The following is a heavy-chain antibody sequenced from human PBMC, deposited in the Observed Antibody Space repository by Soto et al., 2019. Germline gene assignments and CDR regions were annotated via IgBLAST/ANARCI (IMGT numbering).Heavy chain of an antibody. CDR3: AKVGLWSGYSPDY. J-gene: IGHJ4*02. Sequence: PGGSLRLSCAASGFTFSNYAMSWVRQAPGKGLEWVSVISGSGGSTYYADSVKGRFTISRDNSKNTLYLQMNSLRAEDTAVYYCAKVGLWSGYSPDYWGQGTLVTVSS. CDR2: ISGSGGST. V-gene: IGHV3-23*01. D-gene: IGHD3-3*01. CDR1: GFTFSNYA.